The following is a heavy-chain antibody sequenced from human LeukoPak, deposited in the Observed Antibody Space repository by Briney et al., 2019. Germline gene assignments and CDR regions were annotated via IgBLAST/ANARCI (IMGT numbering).Heavy chain of an antibody. V-gene: IGHV3-23*01. CDR2: ISSGGDTM. Sequence: PGGSLRLSCAASGFTFSSYAINWVRQAPGKGLEWVSAISSGGDTMFYADSVKGRFTISRDNFKNTLYLQMNSLRAEDTAVYYCAKTDITTGPFDYWGQGTLVTVSS. CDR3: AKTDITTGPFDY. CDR1: GFTFSSYA. J-gene: IGHJ4*02. D-gene: IGHD1-20*01.